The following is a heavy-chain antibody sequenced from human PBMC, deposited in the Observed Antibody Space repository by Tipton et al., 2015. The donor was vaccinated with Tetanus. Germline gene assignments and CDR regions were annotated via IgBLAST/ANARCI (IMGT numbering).Heavy chain of an antibody. D-gene: IGHD3-16*01. CDR3: AREQSGSYAVFDY. V-gene: IGHV3-11*04. CDR1: GFTFSNNY. Sequence: SLRLSCAASGFTFSNNYMSWIRQAPGKGLEWISYITGGGTSTFYADSVRGRFTISRDNAKKSLFLQMNSLRDEDTAVYYCAREQSGSYAVFDYGGQGALVPVSS. CDR2: ITGGGTST. J-gene: IGHJ4*02.